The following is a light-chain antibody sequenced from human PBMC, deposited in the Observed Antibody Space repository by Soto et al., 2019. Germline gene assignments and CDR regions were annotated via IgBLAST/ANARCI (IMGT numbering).Light chain of an antibody. CDR2: EVS. Sequence: ALTQPPSASGSPGQSVTISCTGTSSDVGGYNYVSWYQQHPGKAPKLMIYEVSKRPSGVPDRFSGSKSGNTASLTIPGLQAEDEADYYCSSYTSSSTPYVFGTGTKVTVL. CDR1: SSDVGGYNY. J-gene: IGLJ1*01. CDR3: SSYTSSSTPYV. V-gene: IGLV2-8*01.